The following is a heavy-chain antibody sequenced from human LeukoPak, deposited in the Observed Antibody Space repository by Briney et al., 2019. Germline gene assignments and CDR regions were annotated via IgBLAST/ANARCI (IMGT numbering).Heavy chain of an antibody. CDR3: ARAVRQQLVLVY. D-gene: IGHD6-13*01. CDR2: IIPIFGTA. V-gene: IGHV1-69*06. J-gene: IGHJ4*02. CDR1: GGTFSSYA. Sequence: GSSVKVSCKASGGTFSSYAISWVRQAPGQGLEWMGGIIPIFGTANYAQKFQGRVTITADKSTSTAYMEQSSLRSEDTAVYYCARAVRQQLVLVYWGQGTLVTVSS.